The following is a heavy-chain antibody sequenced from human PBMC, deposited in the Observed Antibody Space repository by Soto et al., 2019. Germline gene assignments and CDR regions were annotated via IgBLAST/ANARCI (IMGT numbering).Heavy chain of an antibody. J-gene: IGHJ4*02. CDR3: AKDDEVDYGDYGRLPFDY. CDR2: ISGSGGST. CDR1: GFTFISYA. Sequence: GGSLRLSCAAPGFTFISYAMSWVPQAPGEGLEWVSAISGSGGSTYYADSVKGRFTISRDNSKNTLYLQMNSLRAEDTAVYYCAKDDEVDYGDYGRLPFDYWGQGTLVTVSS. V-gene: IGHV3-23*01. D-gene: IGHD4-17*01.